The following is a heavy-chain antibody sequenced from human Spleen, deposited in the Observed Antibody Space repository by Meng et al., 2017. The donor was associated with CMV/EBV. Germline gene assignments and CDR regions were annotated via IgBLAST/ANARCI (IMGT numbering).Heavy chain of an antibody. D-gene: IGHD4-17*01. V-gene: IGHV1-69*05. CDR3: AREDGNEPLYGDHVFSGFDI. CDR1: GGTLNPYA. CDR2: IIPMHGTT. J-gene: IGHJ3*02. Sequence: SVKVSCKASGGTLNPYAINWVRQARGQGLEWMAGIIPMHGTTKYAQKFQGRVAVTTDESTSTAYMEMSSLRSEDTAVYYCAREDGNEPLYGDHVFSGFDIWGQGTMVTVSS.